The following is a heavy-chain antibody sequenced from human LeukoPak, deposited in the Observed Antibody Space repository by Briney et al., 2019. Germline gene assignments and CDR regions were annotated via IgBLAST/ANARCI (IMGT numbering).Heavy chain of an antibody. D-gene: IGHD3-10*01. CDR3: ARDEMDYYGSGSYYYDY. Sequence: GASVKVSCKASGYTFTGYYMHSVRQAPGQGLEWMGWINPNSGGTHYAQKFQGRVTVTRDTSISTAYMQLSRLRSDDTAVYYCARDEMDYYGSGSYYYDYWGQGTLVTVSS. CDR1: GYTFTGYY. CDR2: INPNSGGT. V-gene: IGHV1-2*02. J-gene: IGHJ4*02.